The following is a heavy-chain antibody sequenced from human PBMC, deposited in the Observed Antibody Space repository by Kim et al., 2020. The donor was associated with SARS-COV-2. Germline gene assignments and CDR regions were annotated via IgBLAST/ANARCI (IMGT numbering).Heavy chain of an antibody. CDR1: GFTFNTHA. V-gene: IGHV3-23*01. D-gene: IGHD3-10*01. Sequence: GGSLRLSCSASGFTFNTHAMSWARQAPGKGLEWVSTLTSSGASTYYADSVKGRFTISRDTSKNTLYLQMNSLRAEDTAIYYCAKRGMVGFTPFDSWGPGTLVTVSS. CDR3: AKRGMVGFTPFDS. J-gene: IGHJ4*02. CDR2: LTSSGAST.